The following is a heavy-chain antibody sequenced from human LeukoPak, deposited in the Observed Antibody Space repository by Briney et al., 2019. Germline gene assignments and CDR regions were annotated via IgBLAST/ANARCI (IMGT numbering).Heavy chain of an antibody. V-gene: IGHV4-59*08. J-gene: IGHJ4*02. D-gene: IGHD3-22*01. CDR1: GGSISSYY. Sequence: KASETLSLTCTVSGGSISSYYWSWIRQPPGRGLEWIGYIYSSGRTYYNPALKNRVTISGDTSKNHSALKLSSVTAADTAVYYWARRHDSSGYYYFDDWGQGTLVTAS. CDR3: ARRHDSSGYYYFDD. CDR2: IYSSGRT.